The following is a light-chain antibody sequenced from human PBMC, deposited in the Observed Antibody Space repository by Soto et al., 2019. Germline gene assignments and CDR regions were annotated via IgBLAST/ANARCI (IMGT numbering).Light chain of an antibody. Sequence: QSALTQPASVSGSPGQSITISCTGTSSDVGGYNYVSWYQQHQGKAPKLMIYEVSNRPSGVSNRFSGSKSGNTASLTISGLQAEDEADYYFSSYTSSTVVFGGRTKLTVL. CDR2: EVS. V-gene: IGLV2-14*01. CDR3: SSYTSSTVV. J-gene: IGLJ2*01. CDR1: SSDVGGYNY.